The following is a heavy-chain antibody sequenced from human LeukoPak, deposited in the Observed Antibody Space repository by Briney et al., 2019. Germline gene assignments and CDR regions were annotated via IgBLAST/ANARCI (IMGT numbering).Heavy chain of an antibody. CDR3: ARSSGYYYVPFDY. CDR1: GYTFSGYY. J-gene: IGHJ4*02. D-gene: IGHD3-22*01. V-gene: IGHV1-2*02. CDR2: INPSSGGT. Sequence: ASVKVSCKASGYTFSGYYIHWVRQAPGQGLEWMGWINPSSGGTNYAQKFQGRITMTRDTSITTAYMELDSLRSDDTAVYYCARSSGYYYVPFDYWGQGTLVTVSS.